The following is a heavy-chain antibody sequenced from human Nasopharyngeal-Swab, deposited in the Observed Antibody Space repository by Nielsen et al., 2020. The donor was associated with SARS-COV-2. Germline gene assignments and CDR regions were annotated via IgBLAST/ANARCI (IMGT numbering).Heavy chain of an antibody. Sequence: GGSLRLSCAASGFTFSSYDMNWVRQAPGKGLEWVSFISSSGSTIYYADSVKGRFTISRDNAKNSLYLQMNSLRAEDTAVYYCVTEERITMIVVVITKAFDIWGQGTMVTVSS. CDR2: ISSSGSTI. D-gene: IGHD3-22*01. J-gene: IGHJ3*02. V-gene: IGHV3-48*03. CDR3: VTEERITMIVVVITKAFDI. CDR1: GFTFSSYD.